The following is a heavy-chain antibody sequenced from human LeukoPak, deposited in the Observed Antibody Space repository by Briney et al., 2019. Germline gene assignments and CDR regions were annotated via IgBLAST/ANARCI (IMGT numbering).Heavy chain of an antibody. J-gene: IGHJ6*02. CDR3: ARDPQRGRYYGSGSYYPYYYYGMDV. Sequence: ASVKVSCKASGYTFTGYYMHWVRQAPGQGLEWMGWINPNSGGTNYAQKFQGRVTMTRDTSISTAYMELSRLRSDDTAVYYCARDPQRGRYYGSGSYYPYYYYGMDVWGQGTTVTVSS. CDR1: GYTFTGYY. D-gene: IGHD3-10*01. V-gene: IGHV1-2*02. CDR2: INPNSGGT.